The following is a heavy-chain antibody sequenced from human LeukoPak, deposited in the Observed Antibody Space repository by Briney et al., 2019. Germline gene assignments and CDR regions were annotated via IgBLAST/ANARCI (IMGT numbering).Heavy chain of an antibody. CDR1: GFTFSSYA. CDR3: AKDLVAVAPYSSGWPPGARDY. CDR2: IRYDGSNK. J-gene: IGHJ4*02. Sequence: GGSLRLSCAASGFTFSSYAMHGVRQAPGKGLEWVAFIRYDGSNKYYADSVKGRFTISRDNSKNTLYLQMNSLRAGDTAVYYCAKDLVAVAPYSSGWPPGARDYWGQGTLVTVSS. V-gene: IGHV3-30*02. D-gene: IGHD6-19*01.